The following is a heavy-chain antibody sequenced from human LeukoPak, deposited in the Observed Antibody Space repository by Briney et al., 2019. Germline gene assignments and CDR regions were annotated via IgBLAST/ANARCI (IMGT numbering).Heavy chain of an antibody. J-gene: IGHJ4*02. CDR2: ISASGGST. CDR1: GFTFSSFA. V-gene: IGHV3-23*01. CDR3: TLYLGS. Sequence: GGSLRLSCAASGFTFSSFAMNWVRLAPGKGLEWVSAISASGGSTYYADSVKGRFTISRDNSKNTLYLQMNSLKTEDTAVYYCTLYLGSWGQGTLVTVSS.